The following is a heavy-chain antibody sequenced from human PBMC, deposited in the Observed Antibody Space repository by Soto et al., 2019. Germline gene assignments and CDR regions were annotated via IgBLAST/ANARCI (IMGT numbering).Heavy chain of an antibody. V-gene: IGHV6-1*01. Sequence: QTLSLTCVIPGDNVSSNSAAWNWIRQSPSRGLEWLGRTYYRSKWYNDYAVSVKSRITINPDTSKNQFSLQLNSVTPEDTAVYYCARASYYDFWSGYYKLNWFDPWGQGTLVTVSS. CDR3: ARASYYDFWSGYYKLNWFDP. J-gene: IGHJ5*02. D-gene: IGHD3-3*01. CDR2: TYYRSKWYN. CDR1: GDNVSSNSAA.